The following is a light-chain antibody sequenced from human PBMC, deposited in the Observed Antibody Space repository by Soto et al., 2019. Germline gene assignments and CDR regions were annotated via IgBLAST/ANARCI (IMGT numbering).Light chain of an antibody. CDR1: QGIRTW. V-gene: IGKV1D-16*01. CDR3: QQYDSSSIT. J-gene: IGKJ5*01. CDR2: DAS. Sequence: VAVTFTITCRASQGIRTWLAWYQQKPQTAPKALIYDASSLQSGVPSRFSGSGSGTDFTLTIGRLETEDFAVYYCQQYDSSSITFGQGTRLEIK.